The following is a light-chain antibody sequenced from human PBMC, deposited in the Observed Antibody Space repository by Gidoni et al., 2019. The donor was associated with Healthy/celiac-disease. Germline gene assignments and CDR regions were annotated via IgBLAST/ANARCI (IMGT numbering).Light chain of an antibody. CDR2: AAS. CDR3: QQVNSYPQT. CDR1: QGISSY. V-gene: IGKV1-9*01. J-gene: IGKJ1*01. Sequence: DTQLTQSPSFLSASVGDRVTITCWASQGISSYLAWYQQKPGKAPKLRIYAASTLQSGVPSRFSGSGSGTEFTLTISSLQPEDFATYYCQQVNSYPQTFGQGTRVEIK.